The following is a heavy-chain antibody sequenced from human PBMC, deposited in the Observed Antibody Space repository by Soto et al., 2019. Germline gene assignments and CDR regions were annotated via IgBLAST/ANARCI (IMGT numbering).Heavy chain of an antibody. CDR3: ARGNSGMIAVAMGY. D-gene: IGHD6-19*01. V-gene: IGHV3-21*01. Sequence: EVQLVESGGGLVKPGGSLRLSCAASGFTFSSDSMNWVRQAPGKGLEWVSSISSSSSYIYYADSVKGRFTISRDNANNSLSLQRNSLRAEDTAVYYCARGNSGMIAVAMGYWGQGTLVTVSS. CDR2: ISSSSSYI. J-gene: IGHJ4*02. CDR1: GFTFSSDS.